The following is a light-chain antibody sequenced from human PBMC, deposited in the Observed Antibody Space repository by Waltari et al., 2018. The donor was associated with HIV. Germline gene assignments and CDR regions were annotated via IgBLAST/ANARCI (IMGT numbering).Light chain of an antibody. CDR3: QSYDSSLSDSVV. CDR2: TNS. V-gene: IGLV1-40*01. CDR1: SSNIGAGYD. J-gene: IGLJ2*01. Sequence: QSVLTQPPSVSGAPGQRVTISCTGSSSNIGAGYDVHWYQQRPGTAPKLLIYTNSNRPSGVPDRFSGAKAGTSASLAITGLQADDEAHYYCQSYDSSLSDSVVFGGGTTLTVL.